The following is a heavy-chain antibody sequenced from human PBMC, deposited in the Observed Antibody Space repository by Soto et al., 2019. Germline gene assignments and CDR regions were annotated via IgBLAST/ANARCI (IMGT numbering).Heavy chain of an antibody. D-gene: IGHD2-15*01. CDR1: GGTFSSYA. J-gene: IGHJ5*02. CDR3: ARGVSGGNHTDNWFDP. CDR2: IIPIFGAA. Sequence: SVKVSCKASGGTFSSYAISWVRQAPGQGLEWMGGIIPIFGAANYAQKFQGRVTITADESTSTAYMELSSLRSEDTAVYYCARGVSGGNHTDNWFDPWGQGXLVTVYS. V-gene: IGHV1-69*13.